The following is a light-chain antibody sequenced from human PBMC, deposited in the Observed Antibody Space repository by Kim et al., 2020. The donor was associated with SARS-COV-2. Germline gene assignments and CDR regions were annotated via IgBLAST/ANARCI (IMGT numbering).Light chain of an antibody. CDR1: QGISSY. CDR3: QQLNSYPIT. J-gene: IGKJ5*01. CDR2: AAA. Sequence: ASVGDIVTITCRASQGISSYLAWYKQKPGKAPKVLIYAAATLQSGVPPRFSGSGSGTDFTLTISSLQPEDFATYYCQQLNSYPITVGQGTRLEIK. V-gene: IGKV1-9*01.